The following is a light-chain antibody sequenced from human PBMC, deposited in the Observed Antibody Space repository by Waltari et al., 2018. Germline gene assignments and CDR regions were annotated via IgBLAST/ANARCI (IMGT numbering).Light chain of an antibody. Sequence: DIQMTQSPSPLSEAVGDRVTITCRASQSISSYLNWYQQKPGKAPKLLIYAASSLQSGVPSRFSGSGSGTDFTLTISSLQPEDFATYYCQQSYSISWTFGQGTKVEIK. CDR3: QQSYSISWT. V-gene: IGKV1-39*01. CDR1: QSISSY. CDR2: AAS. J-gene: IGKJ1*01.